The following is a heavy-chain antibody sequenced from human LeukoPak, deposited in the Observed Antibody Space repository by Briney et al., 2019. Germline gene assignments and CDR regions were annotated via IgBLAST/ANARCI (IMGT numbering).Heavy chain of an antibody. Sequence: ASVKVSCKASGHTFTSYYMHWVRQAPGQGLEWMGIINPSGGSTTYAQMFQGRVTMTRDTSTRTVYMELSSLRSEDTAAYYCAREGEVIVTGNLFYWGQGTLVTVSS. CDR2: INPSGGST. CDR3: AREGEVIVTGNLFY. CDR1: GHTFTSYY. D-gene: IGHD2-21*01. V-gene: IGHV1-46*01. J-gene: IGHJ4*02.